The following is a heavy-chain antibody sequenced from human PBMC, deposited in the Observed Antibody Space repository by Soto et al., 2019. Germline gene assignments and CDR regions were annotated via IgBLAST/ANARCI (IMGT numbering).Heavy chain of an antibody. J-gene: IGHJ6*02. Sequence: QVQLQESGPGLVKPSETLSLTCTVSGGSVSSGSYYWSWIRQPPGKGLEWIGYIYYSGSTNYNPSLKSRVTISVDTSKNQFSLKLSSVTAADTAVYYCARDTGGERYYYYYGMDVWGQGTTVTVSS. CDR2: IYYSGST. CDR3: ARDTGGERYYYYYGMDV. V-gene: IGHV4-61*01. D-gene: IGHD3-16*01. CDR1: GGSVSSGSYY.